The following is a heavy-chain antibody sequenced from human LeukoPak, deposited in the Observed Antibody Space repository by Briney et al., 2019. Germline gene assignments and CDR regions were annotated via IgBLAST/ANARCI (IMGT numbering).Heavy chain of an antibody. D-gene: IGHD2-2*01. CDR3: AREEYQLDAFDI. V-gene: IGHV1-18*01. CDR2: LSAYNGNT. Sequence: GASVKVSCKASGGTFSSYAISWVRQAPGQGLEWMGWLSAYNGNTNYAQKLQGRVTMTTDTSTSTAYMELRSLRSDDTAVYYCAREEYQLDAFDIWGQGTMVTVSS. CDR1: GGTFSSYA. J-gene: IGHJ3*02.